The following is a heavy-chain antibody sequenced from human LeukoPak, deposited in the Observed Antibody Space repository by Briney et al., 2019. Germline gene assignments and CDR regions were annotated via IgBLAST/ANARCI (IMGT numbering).Heavy chain of an antibody. J-gene: IGHJ1*01. D-gene: IGHD5-24*01. CDR2: IYSGGSA. Sequence: GGSLRLSCAASGFTVSTNYMSWVRQAPGKGPEWVSVIYSGGSAYYADPVKGRFTISRDNSQNILHLQMNSLRAEDTAVYYCATNRDGYESYEYFQHWGQGTLVTVSS. CDR1: GFTVSTNY. CDR3: ATNRDGYESYEYFQH. V-gene: IGHV3-53*01.